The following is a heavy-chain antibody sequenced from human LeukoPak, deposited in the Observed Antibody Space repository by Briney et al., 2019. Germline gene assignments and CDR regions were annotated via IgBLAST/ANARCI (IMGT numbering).Heavy chain of an antibody. CDR2: IWYDGSNK. J-gene: IGHJ4*02. Sequence: GRSLRLSCEASGFSLSGYGMHWVRQAPGKGLEWVAVIWYDGSNKYYADSVKGRFTISRDNSKNTLYLQMNSLRAEDTAVYYCARDGSSGWYWVDYWGQGTLVTVSS. D-gene: IGHD6-19*01. V-gene: IGHV3-33*01. CDR1: GFSLSGYG. CDR3: ARDGSSGWYWVDY.